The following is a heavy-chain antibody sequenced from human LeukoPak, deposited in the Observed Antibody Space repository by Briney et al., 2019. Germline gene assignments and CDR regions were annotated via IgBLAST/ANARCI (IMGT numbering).Heavy chain of an antibody. J-gene: IGHJ6*03. CDR2: IYDNGNT. Sequence: PSETLSLTCTVSGASVTSTGYCWAWLRQPPGQGLEWFGSIYDNGNTYYNPPLTSRVTLSLETSKNQFSLKLSSVTAADTAVYYCAREEYAFNSYMDFWGKGTTVTVSS. V-gene: IGHV4-39*07. CDR1: GASVTSTGYC. CDR3: AREEYAFNSYMDF. D-gene: IGHD2-2*01.